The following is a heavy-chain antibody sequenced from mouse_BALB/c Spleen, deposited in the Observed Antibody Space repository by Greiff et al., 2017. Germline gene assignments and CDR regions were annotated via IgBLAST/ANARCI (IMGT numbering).Heavy chain of an antibody. Sequence: DVQLVESGGGLVKPGGSLKLSCAASGFTFSSYAMSWVRQSPEKRLEWVAEISSGGSYTYYPDTVTGRFTISRDNAKNTLYLEMSSLMSEDTAMYYCARKGGYDRGFAYWGQGTLVTVSA. CDR1: GFTFSSYA. D-gene: IGHD2-2*01. J-gene: IGHJ3*01. V-gene: IGHV5-9-4*01. CDR2: ISSGGSYT. CDR3: ARKGGYDRGFAY.